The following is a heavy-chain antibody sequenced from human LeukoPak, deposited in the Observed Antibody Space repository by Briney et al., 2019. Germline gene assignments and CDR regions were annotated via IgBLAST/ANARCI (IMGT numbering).Heavy chain of an antibody. D-gene: IGHD3-9*01. CDR3: AKDNYDILTGYFDY. CDR2: ISWNSGSI. Sequence: GGSLRLSCAASGFTFDDYAMHWVRHAPGKGLEWVSGISWNSGSIGYADSVKGRFTIPRDNAKNSLYLQMNSLRAEDMALYYCAKDNYDILTGYFDYWGQGTLVTVSS. CDR1: GFTFDDYA. V-gene: IGHV3-9*03. J-gene: IGHJ4*02.